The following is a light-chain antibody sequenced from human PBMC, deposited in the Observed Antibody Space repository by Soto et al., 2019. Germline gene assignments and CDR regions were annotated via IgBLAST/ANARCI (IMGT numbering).Light chain of an antibody. V-gene: IGKV3-20*01. Sequence: ENVLTQSPGTLSLSPGERATLSCRASQTVGKNSLAWYQQNPGQAPRLLIYGASTRATGIPDRFSGSGSGTDFPLTITRLEHEDFALHYCQQYDGSSTFGQGTKVDIK. CDR1: QTVGKNS. CDR2: GAS. J-gene: IGKJ1*01. CDR3: QQYDGSST.